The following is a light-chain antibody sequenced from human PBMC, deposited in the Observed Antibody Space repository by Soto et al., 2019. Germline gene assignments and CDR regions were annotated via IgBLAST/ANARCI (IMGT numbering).Light chain of an antibody. V-gene: IGKV2-30*01. Sequence: VAMTQSPLSLSVTLGQPASISCRSSDSLVYGDGNTYLHWFHQRPGQSPRRLIYKVFNRDSGVPDRFSGSGSGTDFTLKISRVEAEDVRLYYCMQGTQWPPTFGPGTKVDIK. J-gene: IGKJ3*01. CDR1: DSLVYGDGNTY. CDR3: MQGTQWPPT. CDR2: KVF.